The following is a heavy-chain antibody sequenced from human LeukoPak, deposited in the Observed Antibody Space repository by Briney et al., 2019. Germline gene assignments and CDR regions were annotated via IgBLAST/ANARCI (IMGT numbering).Heavy chain of an antibody. D-gene: IGHD5-18*01. V-gene: IGHV5-51*01. CDR1: GYSFTSYW. Sequence: GESLKISCKGSGYSFTSYWIGWVRQMPGKGLEWMGIIYPGDSDTRYSPSFQGQVTISADKSISTAYLQWSSLKASDTAMYYCATTSPYSYGQTFRAFDIWGQGTMVTVSS. CDR3: ATTSPYSYGQTFRAFDI. J-gene: IGHJ3*02. CDR2: IYPGDSDT.